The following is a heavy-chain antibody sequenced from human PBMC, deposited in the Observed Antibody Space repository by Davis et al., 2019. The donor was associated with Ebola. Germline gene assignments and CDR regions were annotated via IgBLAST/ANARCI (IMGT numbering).Heavy chain of an antibody. CDR1: GGSISSYY. CDR2: IYYSGST. CDR3: AREGYYYDSSGYSRGAFDI. J-gene: IGHJ3*02. Sequence: SETLSLTCTVSGGSISSYYWSWIRQPPGKGLEWIGYIYYSGSTNYKPSLKSRVTISVDTSKNQFSLKLSSVTAADTAVYYCAREGYYYDSSGYSRGAFDIWGQGTMVTVSS. V-gene: IGHV4-59*01. D-gene: IGHD3-22*01.